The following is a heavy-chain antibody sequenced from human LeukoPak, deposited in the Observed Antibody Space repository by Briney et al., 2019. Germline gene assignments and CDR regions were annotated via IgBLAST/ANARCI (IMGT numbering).Heavy chain of an antibody. V-gene: IGHV3-33*01. CDR2: VWSDGTNK. CDR1: GFTFSSYG. Sequence: PGRPLRLSCAASGFTFSSYGIHWVRQAPGKGLEGVAVVWSDGTNKYYADSVKGRFTISRDNSKTTLSLQMNSLRAEDTAVYYCARECPIIPYFDYWGQGTLVTVSS. D-gene: IGHD2-21*01. J-gene: IGHJ4*02. CDR3: ARECPIIPYFDY.